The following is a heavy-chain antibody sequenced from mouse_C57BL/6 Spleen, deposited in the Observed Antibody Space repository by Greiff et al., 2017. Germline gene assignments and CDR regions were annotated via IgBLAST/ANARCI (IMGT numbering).Heavy chain of an antibody. Sequence: EVKVVESEGGLVQPGSSMKLSCTASGFTFSDYYLAWVRQVPEKGLEWVANINYDGSSTYYLDSLKSRFIISRDNAKNILYLQMSSLKSEDTATYYCARALTGTLYLDYWGQGTTLTVSS. CDR3: ARALTGTLYLDY. CDR1: GFTFSDYY. V-gene: IGHV5-16*01. J-gene: IGHJ2*01. CDR2: INYDGSST. D-gene: IGHD4-1*01.